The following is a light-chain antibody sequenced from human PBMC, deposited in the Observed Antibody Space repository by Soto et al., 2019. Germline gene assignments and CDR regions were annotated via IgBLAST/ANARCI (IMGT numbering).Light chain of an antibody. CDR2: KAS. V-gene: IGKV1-5*03. CDR3: QQYNYLIT. J-gene: IGKJ5*01. Sequence: DIQMTQSPSTLSASVGDRVTITFRASQSISSWLAWYQQKPGKAPKLLIYKASSLESGVPSRFSGSGSGTEFTLTITSLQPEDFAVYYCQQYNYLITFGQGTRLEIK. CDR1: QSISSW.